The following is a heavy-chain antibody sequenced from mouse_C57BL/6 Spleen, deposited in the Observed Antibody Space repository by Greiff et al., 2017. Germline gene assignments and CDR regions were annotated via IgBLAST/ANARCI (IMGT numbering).Heavy chain of an antibody. CDR1: GFTFSDYG. CDR3: ARSVYYDYDGFDY. V-gene: IGHV5-17*01. D-gene: IGHD2-4*01. J-gene: IGHJ2*01. Sequence: EVQGVESGGGLVKPGGSLKLSCAASGFTFSDYGMHWVRQAPEKGLEWVAYISSGSRTIYYADTVKGRFTIARDNAKNTLFLQMTRLRSEDTAMYYCARSVYYDYDGFDYWGQGTTLTVSS. CDR2: ISSGSRTI.